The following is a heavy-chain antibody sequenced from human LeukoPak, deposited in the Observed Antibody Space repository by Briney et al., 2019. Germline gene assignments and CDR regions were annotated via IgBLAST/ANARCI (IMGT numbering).Heavy chain of an antibody. CDR2: IYFSGRT. CDR1: GGSISSSSYY. J-gene: IGHJ4*02. V-gene: IGHV4-39*07. CDR3: ARDNPYGSGTDY. D-gene: IGHD3-10*01. Sequence: SETLSLTCNVSGGSISSSSYYWGWIRQPPGTGLEWIGSIYFSGRTYYNMSLKSRVTISIDTSKNQFSLKVNSVTAADTAVYYCARDNPYGSGTDYWGQGTLVTVSS.